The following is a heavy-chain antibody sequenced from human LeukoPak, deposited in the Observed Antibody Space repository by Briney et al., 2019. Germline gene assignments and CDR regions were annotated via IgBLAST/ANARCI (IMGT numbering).Heavy chain of an antibody. V-gene: IGHV4-59*13. CDR3: VRGANRYDP. CDR1: GGSISSYY. J-gene: IGHJ5*02. CDR2: INYSGST. Sequence: PSETLSLPCTVSGGSISSYYWSWIRQPPGKELQWIGYINYSGSTDYNPSLKSRVIISVDTSKNQFSLKLNSVTAADTAVYYCVRGANRYDPWGQGTLVTVSS.